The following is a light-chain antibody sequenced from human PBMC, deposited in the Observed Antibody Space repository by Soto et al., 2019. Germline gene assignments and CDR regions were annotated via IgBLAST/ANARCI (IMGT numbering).Light chain of an antibody. J-gene: IGLJ3*02. Sequence: QSALTQPASVSGYPGQSITIPCTGTSSDVGNYNLVSWYQRHPGKAPKLIIYEATKWPSGVSDRFSGSKSGDTASLTISGLQADDEADYYCCSYARSRTLLFGGGTKLTVL. V-gene: IGLV2-23*01. CDR1: SSDVGNYNL. CDR3: CSYARSRTLL. CDR2: EAT.